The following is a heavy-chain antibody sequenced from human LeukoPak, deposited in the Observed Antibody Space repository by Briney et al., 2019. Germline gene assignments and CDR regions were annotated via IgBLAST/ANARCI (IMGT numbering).Heavy chain of an antibody. Sequence: GGSLRLSCAASGFTVTSNYMSWVRQAPGKGLEWVSTISGSGGSTYYADSVKGRFTISRDNSKNTLYLQMNSLRAEDTAVYYCAKGSRVRSHTWGYYFDYWGQGTLVTVSS. J-gene: IGHJ4*02. V-gene: IGHV3-23*01. CDR2: ISGSGGST. CDR1: GFTVTSNY. D-gene: IGHD3-16*01. CDR3: AKGSRVRSHTWGYYFDY.